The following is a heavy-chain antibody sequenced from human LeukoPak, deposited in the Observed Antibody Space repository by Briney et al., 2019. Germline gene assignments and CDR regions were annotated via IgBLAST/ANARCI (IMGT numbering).Heavy chain of an antibody. D-gene: IGHD2-2*02. CDR2: ISSSSSYI. Sequence: GGSLRLSCAASGFTFSSYWMHWVRQAPGKGLEWVSSISSSSSYIYYADSVKGRFTISRDNAKNSLYLQMNSLRAEDTAVYYCARVIRLYDAFDIWGQGTMVTVSS. J-gene: IGHJ3*02. CDR3: ARVIRLYDAFDI. CDR1: GFTFSSYW. V-gene: IGHV3-21*01.